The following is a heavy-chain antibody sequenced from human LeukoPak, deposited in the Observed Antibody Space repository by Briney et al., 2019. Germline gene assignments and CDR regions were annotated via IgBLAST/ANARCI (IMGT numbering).Heavy chain of an antibody. D-gene: IGHD6-13*01. CDR2: ISYDGSNK. CDR1: GFTFSSYA. CDR3: ARYIAAAGYFDY. Sequence: PGGSLRLSCAASGFTFSSYAMHWVRQAPGKGLEWVAVISYDGSNKYYADSVKGRFTISRDNSKNTLCLQMNSLRAEDTAVYYCARYIAAAGYFDYWGQGTLVTVSS. V-gene: IGHV3-30-3*01. J-gene: IGHJ4*02.